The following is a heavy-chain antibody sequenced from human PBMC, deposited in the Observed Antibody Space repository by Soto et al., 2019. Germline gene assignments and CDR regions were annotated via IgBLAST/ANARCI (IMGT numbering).Heavy chain of an antibody. CDR2: IIPIFGTA. V-gene: IGHV1-69*01. Sequence: QVQLVQSGAEVKKPGSSVKVSCKASGGTFSSYAISWVRQAPGQGLEWMGGIIPIFGTANYAQKFQGGVTITADESTSTAYMELSSLRSEDTAVYYCARDAGYCSSTSCGFDPWGQGTLVTVSS. CDR1: GGTFSSYA. D-gene: IGHD2-2*01. CDR3: ARDAGYCSSTSCGFDP. J-gene: IGHJ5*02.